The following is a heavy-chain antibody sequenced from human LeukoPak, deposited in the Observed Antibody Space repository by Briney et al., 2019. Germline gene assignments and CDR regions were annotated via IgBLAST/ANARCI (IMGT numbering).Heavy chain of an antibody. D-gene: IGHD1-14*01. CDR1: LDSTTSNF. J-gene: IGHJ4*02. Sequence: PSETLSLTCTVSLDSTTSNFWSWVPQPPGKGLEWIGEIHRSGSHNYNPSLQSRVTISIDTTRNQIVLGLSSVTAADTAFYYCARGTLGGFNPGAYWGQGTLVTVSS. V-gene: IGHV4-59*12. CDR2: IHRSGSH. CDR3: ARGTLGGFNPGAY.